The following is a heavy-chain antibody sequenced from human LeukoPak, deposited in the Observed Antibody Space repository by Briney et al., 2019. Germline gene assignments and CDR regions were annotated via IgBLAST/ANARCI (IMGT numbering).Heavy chain of an antibody. CDR2: IWYDGSNK. Sequence: GGSLRLSCAASGFTFSSYGMHWVRQAPGKGLEWVAVIWYDGSNKYYADSVKGRFTISRDNSKNTLYLQMNSLRAEDTAVYYCARDGVPAAIGWFDPWGQEPWSPSPQ. D-gene: IGHD2-2*01. CDR3: ARDGVPAAIGWFDP. J-gene: IGHJ5*02. V-gene: IGHV3-33*01. CDR1: GFTFSSYG.